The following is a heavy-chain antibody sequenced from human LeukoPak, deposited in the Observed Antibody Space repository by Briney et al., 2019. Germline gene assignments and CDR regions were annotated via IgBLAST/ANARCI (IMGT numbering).Heavy chain of an antibody. D-gene: IGHD6-6*01. Sequence: ASVKVSCKVSGYTLTELSMHWVRQAPGQGLEWMGGIIPIFGTANYAQKFQGRVTITADKSTSTAYMELSSLRSEDTAVYYCARGPQGIAARPEYYYMDVWGKGTTVTVSS. J-gene: IGHJ6*03. CDR1: GYTLTELS. CDR2: IIPIFGTA. CDR3: ARGPQGIAARPEYYYMDV. V-gene: IGHV1-69*06.